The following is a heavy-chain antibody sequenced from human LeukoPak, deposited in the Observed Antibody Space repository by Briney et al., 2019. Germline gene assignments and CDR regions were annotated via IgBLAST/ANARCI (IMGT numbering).Heavy chain of an antibody. V-gene: IGHV4-4*02. J-gene: IGHJ5*02. CDR3: ARQSAYCGGDCYPIWFDP. Sequence: PSETLSLTCAVSGGSISSSNWWSWVRQPPGKGLEWIGEIYHSGSTNYNPSLKSRVTISVDTSKNQFSLKLSSVTAADTAVYYCARQSAYCGGDCYPIWFDPWGQGTLVTVSS. CDR2: IYHSGST. CDR1: GGSISSSNW. D-gene: IGHD2-21*02.